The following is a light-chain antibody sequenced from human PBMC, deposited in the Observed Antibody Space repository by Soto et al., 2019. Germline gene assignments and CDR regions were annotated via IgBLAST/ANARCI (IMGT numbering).Light chain of an antibody. CDR1: QSLLHSNGYNY. Sequence: DIVMTQSPLSLPVTPGEPASISCRSSQSLLHSNGYNYLDWYLQKPGQSPQLLIYLGSYRASGVPDRFNGSGSGTDFTLKISRVEAEDVGVYYCMQALQTPWTFGQGTKVDIK. CDR3: MQALQTPWT. CDR2: LGS. V-gene: IGKV2-28*01. J-gene: IGKJ1*01.